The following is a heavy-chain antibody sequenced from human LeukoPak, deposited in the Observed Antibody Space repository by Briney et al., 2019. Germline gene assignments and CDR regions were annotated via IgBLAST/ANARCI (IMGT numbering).Heavy chain of an antibody. CDR1: GGSISSSY. CDR2: IYYSGTT. D-gene: IGHD6-13*01. J-gene: IGHJ4*02. Sequence: PSETLSLTRTVSGGSISSSYWNWIRHPPGKGLEWIGFIYYSGTTNYNPSLNSRVTISVDTSKNQFSLKLSSVTAADTAVYYCAGDPGAAGAPFDYWGQGTLVTVSS. CDR3: AGDPGAAGAPFDY. V-gene: IGHV4-59*01.